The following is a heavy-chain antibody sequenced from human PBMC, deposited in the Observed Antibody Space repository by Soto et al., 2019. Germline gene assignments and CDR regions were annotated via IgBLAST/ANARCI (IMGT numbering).Heavy chain of an antibody. Sequence: QVQLQESGPGLVKPSETLSLTCTVSGGSISSDFWSWIRQSPGKGLEWIGYIHYSGSTNYNPSLMSRVTISVDTSKNQFSLKLSYVTAADTAVYYCARYKRLVADYWGQGTLVTVSS. CDR2: IHYSGST. CDR3: ARYKRLVADY. J-gene: IGHJ4*02. D-gene: IGHD6-13*01. V-gene: IGHV4-59*08. CDR1: GGSISSDF.